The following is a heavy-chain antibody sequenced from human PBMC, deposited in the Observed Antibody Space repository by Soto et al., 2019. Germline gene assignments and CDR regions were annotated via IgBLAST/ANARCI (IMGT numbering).Heavy chain of an antibody. D-gene: IGHD3-22*01. J-gene: IGHJ4*02. V-gene: IGHV1-69*13. CDR1: GGTFSSYS. CDR2: IIPIFGTA. Sequence: ASVKVSCKASGGTFSSYSISWVRQAPGQGLEWMGGIIPIFGTANYAQKFQGRVTITADESTSTAYMELSSLRSEDTAVYYCAREYYYEISGYYSLDYWGQGALVTVSS. CDR3: AREYYYEISGYYSLDY.